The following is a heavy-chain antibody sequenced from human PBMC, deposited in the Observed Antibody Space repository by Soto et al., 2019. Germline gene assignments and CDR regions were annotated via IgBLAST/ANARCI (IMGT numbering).Heavy chain of an antibody. CDR1: GFTFSSYS. CDR3: AIDQPGYGYGYGWGY. D-gene: IGHD5-18*01. CDR2: ISSSRSYI. Sequence: EVQLVESGGGLVKPGGSLRLSCAASGFTFSSYSMNWVRQAPGKGLEWVSSISSSRSYIYYADSVKGRYTISRDNSKNSLSLQMNSLRAEDTAVYYCAIDQPGYGYGYGWGYWGQGTLVTVSS. J-gene: IGHJ4*02. V-gene: IGHV3-21*01.